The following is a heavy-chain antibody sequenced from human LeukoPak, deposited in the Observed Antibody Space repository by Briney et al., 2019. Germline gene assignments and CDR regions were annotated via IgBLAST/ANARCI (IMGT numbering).Heavy chain of an antibody. V-gene: IGHV4-59*01. D-gene: IGHD4-17*01. CDR3: ARTLRGQNYYGYLDY. Sequence: KPSETLSLTCTISGVSITNYYWTWIRQPPGKGLEWIGYASFSETTDYNPSLKNRVTISVDTSKNQFSLKLNSVTAADTAVYYCARTLRGQNYYGYLDYWGQGTLVTVSS. CDR1: GVSITNYY. CDR2: ASFSETT. J-gene: IGHJ4*02.